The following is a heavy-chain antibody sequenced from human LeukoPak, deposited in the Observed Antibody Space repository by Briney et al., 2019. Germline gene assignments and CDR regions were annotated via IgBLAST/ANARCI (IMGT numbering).Heavy chain of an antibody. CDR2: IYYSGST. CDR1: GGSLSSSSYY. Sequence: PLETLSLNCTVSGGSLSSSSYYWGWIRQPPGKGLEWIGSIYYSGSTYYNPSLKSRVTISVDTSKNQFSLKLSSVTAADTAVYYCASADASELSSGWDFQHWGQGTLVTVSS. CDR3: ASADASELSSGWDFQH. D-gene: IGHD6-19*01. V-gene: IGHV4-39*07. J-gene: IGHJ1*01.